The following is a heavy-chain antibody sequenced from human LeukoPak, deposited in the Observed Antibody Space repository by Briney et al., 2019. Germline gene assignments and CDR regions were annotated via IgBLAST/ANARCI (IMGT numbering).Heavy chain of an antibody. CDR2: IWYDGSNK. J-gene: IGHJ4*02. CDR3: AKDRDSSSWYSDY. D-gene: IGHD6-13*01. CDR1: GFTFSSYG. V-gene: IGHV3-33*06. Sequence: GGSLRLSCAASGFTFSSYGMHWVRQAPGKRLEWVAVIWYDGSNKYYADSVKGRFTISRDNSKNTLYLQMSSLRAEDTAIYYCAKDRDSSSWYSDYWGQGTLVTVSS.